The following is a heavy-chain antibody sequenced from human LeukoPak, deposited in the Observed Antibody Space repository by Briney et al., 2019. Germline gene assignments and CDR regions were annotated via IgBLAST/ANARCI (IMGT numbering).Heavy chain of an antibody. D-gene: IGHD3-3*01. V-gene: IGHV3-7*03. CDR2: VDQDGSEK. CDR3: AKDQGSGHGSYTWGTFDY. Sequence: GGSLRLSCAASGFIFNSYWMNWLRQAPGKGLEWVANVDQDGSEKYYVGSVKGRFTISRDNAKNSLYLQMNSLRVEDTAVYYCAKDQGSGHGSYTWGTFDYWGLETLVTVFS. J-gene: IGHJ4*01. CDR1: GFIFNSYW.